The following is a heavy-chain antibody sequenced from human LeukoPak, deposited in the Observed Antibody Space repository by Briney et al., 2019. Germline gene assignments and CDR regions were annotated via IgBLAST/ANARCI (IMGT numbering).Heavy chain of an antibody. CDR3: ARARGFCGPYYYDSSGCLDY. CDR2: IYTSGST. Sequence: SETLSLTCTVSGGSISSGSYYWSWIRQPAGKGLEWIGRIYTSGSTNYNPSLKSRVTISVDTSKNQFSLKLSSVTAADTAVYYCARARGFCGPYYYDSSGCLDYWGQGTLVTVSS. J-gene: IGHJ4*02. CDR1: GGSISSGSYY. D-gene: IGHD3-22*01. V-gene: IGHV4-61*02.